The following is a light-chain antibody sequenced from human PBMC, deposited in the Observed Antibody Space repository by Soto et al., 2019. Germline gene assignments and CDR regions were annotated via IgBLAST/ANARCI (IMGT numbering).Light chain of an antibody. CDR3: QQRSNSIFT. CDR2: DAS. CDR1: QSVSSY. V-gene: IGKV3-11*01. Sequence: EIVLTQSPATLSLSPGERATLSCRASQSVSSYLAWYQQKPGQAPRLLIYDASNRATGIPARFSGSGSGTDFTLTISSLEPEDFAVYYCQQRSNSIFTVGPGTKVDIK. J-gene: IGKJ3*01.